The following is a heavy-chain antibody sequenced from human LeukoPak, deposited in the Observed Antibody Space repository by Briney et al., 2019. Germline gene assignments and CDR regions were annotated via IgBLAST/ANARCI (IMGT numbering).Heavy chain of an antibody. CDR1: GFTFSSYG. J-gene: IGHJ4*02. CDR3: ARGGQLGPHYFDY. V-gene: IGHV3-33*01. Sequence: GGSLRLSCAASGFTFSSYGMHWVRQAPGKGLEWVAVIWHDGSNKYYADSVKGRFTISRDNSKNTLYLQMNSLRAEDTAVNYCARGGQLGPHYFDYWGQGTLVTVSS. D-gene: IGHD6-6*01. CDR2: IWHDGSNK.